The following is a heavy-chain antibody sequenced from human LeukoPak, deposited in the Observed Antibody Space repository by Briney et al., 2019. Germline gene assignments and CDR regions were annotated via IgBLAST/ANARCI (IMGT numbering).Heavy chain of an antibody. CDR1: GGSISSSSYY. Sequence: PSETLSLTCTVSGGSISSSSYYWGWIRQPPGKGLEWIGSIYYSGSTYYNPSLKSRVTISVDTSKNQFSLKLSSVTAADTAVYYCARDPFRSSFDSWGQGTLVTVSS. V-gene: IGHV4-39*07. D-gene: IGHD1-26*01. CDR3: ARDPFRSSFDS. CDR2: IYYSGST. J-gene: IGHJ4*02.